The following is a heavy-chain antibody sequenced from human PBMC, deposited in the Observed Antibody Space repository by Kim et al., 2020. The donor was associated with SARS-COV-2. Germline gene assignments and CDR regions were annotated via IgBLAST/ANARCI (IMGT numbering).Heavy chain of an antibody. Sequence: ADQGKGRFTISRDNAKNSLYLQMNSLRAEDTAVYYCARDPVATIWLGFDYWGQGTLVTVSS. V-gene: IGHV3-21*01. D-gene: IGHD3-3*01. CDR3: ARDPVATIWLGFDY. J-gene: IGHJ4*02.